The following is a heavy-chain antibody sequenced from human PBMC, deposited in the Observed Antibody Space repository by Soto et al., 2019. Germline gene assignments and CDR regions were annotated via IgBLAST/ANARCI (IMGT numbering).Heavy chain of an antibody. J-gene: IGHJ6*02. CDR3: ARDLRFRGFYGMDV. CDR1: SGSISSGGYY. CDR2: IYYIGGT. V-gene: IGHV4-31*03. Sequence: SETLSLTCTVSSGSISSGGYYWSWIRQHPGKGLEWIGYIYYIGGTYYNPSLKSRVTISVDTSKNQFSLKLSSVTAADTAVYYCARDLRFRGFYGMDVWGQGTTVTVSS. D-gene: IGHD3-10*01.